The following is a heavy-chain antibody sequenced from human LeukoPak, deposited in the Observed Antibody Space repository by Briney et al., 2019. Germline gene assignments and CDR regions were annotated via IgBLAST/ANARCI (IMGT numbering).Heavy chain of an antibody. Sequence: SETLSLTCTVSGGSISSSSYYWGWIRQPPGKGLEWIGSIYYSGSTYYNPSLKSRVTISVDTSKNQFSLKLSSVTAADTAVYYCARLWAAAGIEPLRVDYWGQGTLVTVSS. CDR1: GGSISSSSYY. CDR2: IYYSGST. CDR3: ARLWAAAGIEPLRVDY. V-gene: IGHV4-39*01. J-gene: IGHJ4*02. D-gene: IGHD6-13*01.